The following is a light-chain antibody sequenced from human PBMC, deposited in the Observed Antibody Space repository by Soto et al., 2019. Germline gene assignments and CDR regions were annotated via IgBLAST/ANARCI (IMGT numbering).Light chain of an antibody. Sequence: EIMMTQSPATLSLSPGERATLSCRASQSISSNLAWYQQKPGQAPRLLIYGASTRATGIPARFSGSGSGTEFTLTISRLEPEDFAVYYCQQYGSSPETFGQGTKV. CDR2: GAS. J-gene: IGKJ1*01. V-gene: IGKV3-15*01. CDR3: QQYGSSPET. CDR1: QSISSN.